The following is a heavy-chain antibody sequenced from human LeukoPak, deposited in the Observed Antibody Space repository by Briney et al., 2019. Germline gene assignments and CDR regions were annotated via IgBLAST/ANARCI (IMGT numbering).Heavy chain of an antibody. CDR3: AKGVITMVRGVNIGMDV. D-gene: IGHD3-10*01. CDR1: GFTFSSYA. V-gene: IGHV3-23*01. J-gene: IGHJ6*02. CDR2: ISGSGGST. Sequence: GGSLRLSCAASGFTFSSYAMSWVRQAPGKGLEWVSAISGSGGSTYYADSVKGRFTISRDNSKNTLYLQMNSLRAEDTAVYYCAKGVITMVRGVNIGMDVWGQGTTVTVSS.